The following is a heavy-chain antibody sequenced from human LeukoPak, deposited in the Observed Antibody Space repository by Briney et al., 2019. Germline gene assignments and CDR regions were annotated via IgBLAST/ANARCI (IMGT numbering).Heavy chain of an antibody. CDR3: ASEGTLRAGTYVH. D-gene: IGHD1-7*01. CDR1: GGSISSYY. CDR2: VYTSVST. J-gene: IGHJ4*02. V-gene: IGHV4-4*07. Sequence: SETLSLTCTVSGGSISSYYWSWIRQPAGKGLEWIGRVYTSVSTNYHPSLKSRVTMSVDTSKNQLSLRLSSATAADTAVYYCASEGTLRAGTYVHWGQGTLVTVSS.